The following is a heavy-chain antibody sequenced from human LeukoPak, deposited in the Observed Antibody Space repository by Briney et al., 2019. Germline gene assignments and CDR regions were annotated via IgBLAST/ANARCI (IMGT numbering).Heavy chain of an antibody. CDR3: ARDRSRGLLDAFDI. D-gene: IGHD5-18*01. V-gene: IGHV3-7*01. CDR2: IKQDGSEK. Sequence: GGSLRLSCAASGFTFSTYSMSWVRQAPGKGLEWVANIKQDGSEKYYVDSVKGRFRISRDNAKNSLNLQLNSLRAEDTAVYYCARDRSRGLLDAFDIWGQGTMVTVSS. J-gene: IGHJ3*02. CDR1: GFTFSTYS.